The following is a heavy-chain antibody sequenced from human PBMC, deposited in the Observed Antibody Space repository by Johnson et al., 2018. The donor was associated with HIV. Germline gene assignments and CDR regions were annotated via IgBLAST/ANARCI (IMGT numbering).Heavy chain of an antibody. J-gene: IGHJ3*02. V-gene: IGHV3-30-3*01. CDR3: TTETYYYDSSGYYYGHAFDI. CDR1: GFTFSSYA. D-gene: IGHD3-22*01. Sequence: QLVESGGGVVQPGRSLRLSCAASGFTFSSYAMHWVRQAPGKGLEWVAVISYDGSNKYYAAPVKGRFTISRDDSKNTLYLQMNSLKTEDTAVYYCTTETYYYDSSGYYYGHAFDIWGQGTMVTVSS. CDR2: ISYDGSNK.